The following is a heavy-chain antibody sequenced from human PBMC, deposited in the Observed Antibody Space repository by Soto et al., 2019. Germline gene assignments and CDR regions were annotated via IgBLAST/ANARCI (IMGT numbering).Heavy chain of an antibody. CDR3: AKAHYDGTGDYLTALDI. Sequence: QVQLVQSGADMKKPGASVKVSCKASGYTFSGHYIHWVRQAPGQGPEWLGWINPSSGGTNYVRKLQGRVTMATDTSISTAYMELSWLTSDDTAVYYCAKAHYDGTGDYLTALDIWGQGTMVTVSS. V-gene: IGHV1-2*02. D-gene: IGHD3-22*01. CDR1: GYTFSGHY. J-gene: IGHJ3*02. CDR2: INPSSGGT.